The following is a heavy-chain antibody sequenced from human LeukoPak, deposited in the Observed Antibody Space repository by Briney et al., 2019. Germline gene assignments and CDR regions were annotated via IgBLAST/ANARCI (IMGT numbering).Heavy chain of an antibody. J-gene: IGHJ6*02. CDR1: GYTSTSYG. CDR2: ISAYNGNT. V-gene: IGHV1-18*01. Sequence: ASVMGSCTASGYTSTSYGISWVRQAPGQGGEGMGWISAYNGNTNYSQKLQGRVTMTTDTSTSTAYMELRSLRSDDTAVYYCARDGSGSYNSDYYYYGMDVWGQGTTVTVSS. CDR3: ARDGSGSYNSDYYYYGMDV. D-gene: IGHD3-10*01.